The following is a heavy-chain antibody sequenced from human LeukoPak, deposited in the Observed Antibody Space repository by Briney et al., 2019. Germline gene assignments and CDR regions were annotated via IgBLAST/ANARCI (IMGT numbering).Heavy chain of an antibody. CDR2: ISSSDTYT. CDR1: GFTFSDYY. V-gene: IGHV3-11*06. D-gene: IGHD3-10*01. J-gene: IGHJ6*02. CDR3: AMVRGYYYHGLDV. Sequence: GGSLRLSCAASGFTFSDYYMSWIRQAPGKGLEWVSYISSSDTYTNYADSVKGRFTISRDNAMNTLYLQMNSLRAEDTAVYYCAMVRGYYYHGLDVWGQGTTVTVSS.